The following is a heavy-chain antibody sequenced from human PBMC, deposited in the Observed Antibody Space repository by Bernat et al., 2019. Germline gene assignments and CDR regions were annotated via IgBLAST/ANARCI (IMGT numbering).Heavy chain of an antibody. CDR1: GFTFSSYA. CDR2: ISYDGSNK. J-gene: IGHJ4*02. D-gene: IGHD3-22*01. V-gene: IGHV3-30-3*01. CDR3: ARDPGSSGYYYIGDYFDY. Sequence: QVQLVESGGGVVQPGRSLRLSCAASGFTFSSYAMHWVRQAPGKGLEWVAVISYDGSNKYYADSVKGQFTISRDNSKNTLYLQMNSLRAEDTAVYYCARDPGSSGYYYIGDYFDYWGQGTLVTVSS.